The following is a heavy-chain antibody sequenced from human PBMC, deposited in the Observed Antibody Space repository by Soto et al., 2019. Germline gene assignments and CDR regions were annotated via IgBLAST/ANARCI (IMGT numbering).Heavy chain of an antibody. CDR2: IWYDGSHT. Sequence: QVQLVESGGGVVQPGRSLRLSCAASVFIFKHHAMHWVRQAAGKGLEWVAQIWYDGSHTYYTDSVKGRFTISRDNLKDMVYLQMDSLRAEDTAVYYCARDGQQLAPYAMDVWGQGTTVTVSS. D-gene: IGHD1-1*01. CDR3: ARDGQQLAPYAMDV. V-gene: IGHV3-33*01. CDR1: VFIFKHHA. J-gene: IGHJ6*02.